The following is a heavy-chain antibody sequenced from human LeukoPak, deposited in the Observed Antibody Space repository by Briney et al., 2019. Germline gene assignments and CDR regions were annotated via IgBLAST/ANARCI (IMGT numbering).Heavy chain of an antibody. V-gene: IGHV1-2*02. J-gene: IGHJ6*02. Sequence: GASVKVSCKASGYTFTGYYMHWVRQAPGQGLEWMGWINPNSGGTNYAQKFQGRVTMTRATSISTAYMELSRLRSDDTAVYYCARDYPPGYYYYGMDVWGQGTTVTVSS. CDR2: INPNSGGT. CDR3: ARDYPPGYYYYGMDV. D-gene: IGHD3-16*02. CDR1: GYTFTGYY.